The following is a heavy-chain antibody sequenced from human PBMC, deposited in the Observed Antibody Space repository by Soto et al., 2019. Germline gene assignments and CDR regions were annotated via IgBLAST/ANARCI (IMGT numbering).Heavy chain of an antibody. Sequence: GGSLRLSCAASGFTFSSYWMTWVRQAPGKGLEWVANIKQDGSEKYYVDSVKGRFTISRDNAKNSLYLQTNSLRAEDSAVYYCAREYAFLEWLLKENYYYYGMDVWGQGTTVTVSS. V-gene: IGHV3-7*01. CDR1: GFTFSSYW. D-gene: IGHD3-3*02. J-gene: IGHJ6*02. CDR3: AREYAFLEWLLKENYYYYGMDV. CDR2: IKQDGSEK.